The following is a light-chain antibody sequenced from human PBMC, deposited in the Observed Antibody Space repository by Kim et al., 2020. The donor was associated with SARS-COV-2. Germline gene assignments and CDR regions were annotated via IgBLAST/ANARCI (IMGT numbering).Light chain of an antibody. CDR3: LLSYSGAWV. V-gene: IGLV7-46*01. CDR1: TGVVTSGHY. J-gene: IGLJ3*02. Sequence: PGGTGTLTCGSSTGVVTSGHYPYWFQQKPGQAPRTLIYDTNNRHSWTPAHFAGSLLGGKAALTLSGAQPEDEADYYCLLSYSGAWVFGGGTQLTVL. CDR2: DTN.